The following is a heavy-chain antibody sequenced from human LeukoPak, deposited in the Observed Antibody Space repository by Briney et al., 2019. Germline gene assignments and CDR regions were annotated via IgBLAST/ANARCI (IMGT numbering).Heavy chain of an antibody. D-gene: IGHD3-22*01. CDR3: ARDFRGYYEVDY. J-gene: IGHJ4*02. CDR2: ISSSSSYI. CDR1: GYTYSSYN. Sequence: GGPLRLSCAASGYTYSSYNINWAPQAPGKGREGVSSISSSSSYIYYAGSVKGRFTIFRDNAKNSLYLQMNSLRGEDTAVYYCARDFRGYYEVDYWGQGTLVTVSS. V-gene: IGHV3-21*01.